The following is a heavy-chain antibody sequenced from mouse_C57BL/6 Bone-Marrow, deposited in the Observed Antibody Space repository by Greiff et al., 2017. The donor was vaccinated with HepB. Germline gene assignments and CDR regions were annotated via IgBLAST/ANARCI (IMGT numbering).Heavy chain of an antibody. D-gene: IGHD2-2*01. CDR1: GFTFSSYA. J-gene: IGHJ2*01. Sequence: EVQRVESGGGLVKPGGSLKLSCAASGFTFSSYAMSWVRQTPEKRLEWVATISDGGSYTYYPDNVKGRFTISRDNAKNNLYLQMSHLKSEDTAMYYCARDPLYGYDGFFDYWGQGTTLTVAS. V-gene: IGHV5-4*01. CDR2: ISDGGSYT. CDR3: ARDPLYGYDGFFDY.